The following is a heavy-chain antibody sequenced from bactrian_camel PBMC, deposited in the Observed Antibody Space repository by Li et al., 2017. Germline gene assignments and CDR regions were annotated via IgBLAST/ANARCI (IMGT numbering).Heavy chain of an antibody. CDR1: GFTFSSYI. Sequence: VQLVESGGGSVQAGGSLRLSCVASGFTFSSYIRSWVRQAPGKGLEWVSGILSGAGSTHYADAVKGRFTIPRDNAKNTLYLQLMSLKTEDAAMYYCASLSNSWGQGTQVTVS. V-gene: IGHV3S40*01. CDR2: ILSGAGST. J-gene: IGHJ6*01. CDR3: ASLSNS.